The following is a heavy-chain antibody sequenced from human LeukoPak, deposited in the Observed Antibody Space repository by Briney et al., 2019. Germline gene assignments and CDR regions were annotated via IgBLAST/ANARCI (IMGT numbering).Heavy chain of an antibody. CDR1: GFTFSNYN. J-gene: IGHJ4*02. Sequence: PGGSLRLSCAVSGFTFSNYNMQWVRQAPGEGLELVSSITSTSSSIYYADSVKGRFTISRDNAEKSLFLQMNSLRAEDTAVYYCGRVPSSYRTIDYWGQGTLVTVSS. CDR2: ITSTSSSI. V-gene: IGHV3-21*01. CDR3: GRVPSSYRTIDY. D-gene: IGHD1-26*01.